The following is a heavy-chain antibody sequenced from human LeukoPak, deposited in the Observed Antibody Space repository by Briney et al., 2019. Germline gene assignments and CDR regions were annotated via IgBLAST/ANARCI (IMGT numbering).Heavy chain of an antibody. CDR3: ARGATVVAATQYFDY. D-gene: IGHD2-15*01. CDR2: INHSGST. Sequence: PSETLSLTCAVYGGSFSGYYWSWIRQPPGKGLEWIGEINHSGSTNYNPSLKSRVTISVDTSKTQFSLKLSSVTAADTAVYYCARGATVVAATQYFDYWGQGTLVTVSS. V-gene: IGHV4-34*01. CDR1: GGSFSGYY. J-gene: IGHJ4*02.